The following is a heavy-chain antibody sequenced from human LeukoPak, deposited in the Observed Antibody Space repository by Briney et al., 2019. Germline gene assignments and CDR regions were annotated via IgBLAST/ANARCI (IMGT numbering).Heavy chain of an antibody. J-gene: IGHJ4*02. CDR3: AKEDLYGDYVDY. D-gene: IGHD4-17*01. CDR1: GFTFSDYY. Sequence: GGSLRLSCAASGFTFSDYYMSWIRQAPGKGLEWVSYISSSGSTIYYADSVKGRFTISRDNSKNTLYLQMNSLRAEDTAVYYCAKEDLYGDYVDYWGQGTLVTVSS. CDR2: ISSSGSTI. V-gene: IGHV3-11*01.